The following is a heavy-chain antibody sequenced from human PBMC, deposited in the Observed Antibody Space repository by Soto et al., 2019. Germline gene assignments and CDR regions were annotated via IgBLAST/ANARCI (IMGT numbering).Heavy chain of an antibody. CDR2: ISTSGSTI. Sequence: VGSLRLSCAASGFTFSSYEMNWVRQAPGKGLEWLSYISTSGSTIYYADSVKGRFAISRDNAKNSLYLQMNSLRADDTAVYYCARENCDYWGQGTLVTVSS. CDR1: GFTFSSYE. J-gene: IGHJ4*02. V-gene: IGHV3-48*03. CDR3: ARENCDY.